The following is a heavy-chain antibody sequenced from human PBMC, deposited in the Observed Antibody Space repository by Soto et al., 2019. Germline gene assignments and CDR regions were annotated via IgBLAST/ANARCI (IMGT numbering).Heavy chain of an antibody. Sequence: QVQLVESGGGVVQSGRSLRLSCAASGYTFSRYGMHWVRQAPGKGLDWVALIWYDGSKKDYAESVKGRFTIARDDSKNTLFLQMDSLRVEDTAVYYCVRDPATVTSYFDYWGQGTLVTVSP. CDR1: GYTFSRYG. CDR3: VRDPATVTSYFDY. D-gene: IGHD2-2*01. V-gene: IGHV3-33*01. CDR2: IWYDGSKK. J-gene: IGHJ4*02.